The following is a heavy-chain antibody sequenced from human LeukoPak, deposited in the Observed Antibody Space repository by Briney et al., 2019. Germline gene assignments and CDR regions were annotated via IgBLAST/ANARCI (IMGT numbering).Heavy chain of an antibody. Sequence: SETLSLTCAVSGYSISSSNWWGWIRQPPGKGPEWIGYIHYSGSIYNNPSLKSRVTMSVDTSKNQFSLKLSSVTAVDTAVYYCTRSDDYYGSGSYYRDWGQGTLVTVSS. CDR3: TRSDDYYGSGSYYRD. CDR1: GYSISSSNW. V-gene: IGHV4-28*05. CDR2: IHYSGSI. J-gene: IGHJ4*02. D-gene: IGHD3-10*01.